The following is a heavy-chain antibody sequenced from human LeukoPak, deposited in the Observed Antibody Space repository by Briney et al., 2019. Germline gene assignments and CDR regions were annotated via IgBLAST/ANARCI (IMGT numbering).Heavy chain of an antibody. CDR1: GFTFSNYW. Sequence: PGGSLRLSCAASGFTFSNYWMHWVRQAPGKRLVWVSRINSDGSGTTYADSVRGRFTISRDNAKNTLYLQVSSLRAEDTAVYYCARTEGTVAYDSWGQGTLVTVSS. J-gene: IGHJ5*01. D-gene: IGHD4-23*01. CDR3: ARTEGTVAYDS. V-gene: IGHV3-74*01. CDR2: INSDGSGT.